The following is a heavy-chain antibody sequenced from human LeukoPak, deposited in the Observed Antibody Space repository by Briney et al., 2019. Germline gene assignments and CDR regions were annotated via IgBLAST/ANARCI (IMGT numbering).Heavy chain of an antibody. CDR2: INPSGGST. D-gene: IGHD5-12*01. Sequence: GASVKVSCKASGYTFTSYYMHWVRQAPGQGLEWMGIINPSGGSTSYAQKFQGRVTITRDTSASTAYMELSSLRSEDTAVYYCARAPRPIVATIRYYFDYWGQGTLVTVSS. J-gene: IGHJ4*02. CDR1: GYTFTSYY. V-gene: IGHV1-46*01. CDR3: ARAPRPIVATIRYYFDY.